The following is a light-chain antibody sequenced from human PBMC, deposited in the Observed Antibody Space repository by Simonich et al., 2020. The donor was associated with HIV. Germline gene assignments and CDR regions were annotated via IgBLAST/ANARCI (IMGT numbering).Light chain of an antibody. J-gene: IGKJ5*01. Sequence: DIVMTPTPLSLSVTPGQPASISCKSSPRLLHSDGKTFLYWYLQKLGQSPQLLVYEDSNRFSGVPDRFSGSGSGTDFTLKISRVEAEDVGVYYCMQSIELPITFGQGTRLEIK. CDR2: EDS. V-gene: IGKV2D-29*02. CDR3: MQSIELPIT. CDR1: PRLLHSDGKTF.